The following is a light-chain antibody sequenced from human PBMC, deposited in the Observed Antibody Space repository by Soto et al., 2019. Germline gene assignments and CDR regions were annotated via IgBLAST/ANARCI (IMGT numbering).Light chain of an antibody. CDR3: AARDDSLNGYV. Sequence: QSVLTQPPSASGTPGQRVTISCSGSSSNIGRYTVNWYQQLPGTAPKLLIYSNNQRPSGVPDRFSGSKSGTSASLAISGLQSEDEADYYCAARDDSLNGYVFGTGTKVTVL. CDR2: SNN. V-gene: IGLV1-44*01. J-gene: IGLJ1*01. CDR1: SSNIGRYT.